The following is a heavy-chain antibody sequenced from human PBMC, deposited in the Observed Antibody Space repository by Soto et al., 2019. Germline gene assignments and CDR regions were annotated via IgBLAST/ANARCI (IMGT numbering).Heavy chain of an antibody. D-gene: IGHD2-2*02. Sequence: GGSLRLSCTASGFTFGDYAMSWFRQAPGKGLEWVGFIRSKAYGGTTEYAASVKGRFTISRDDSKSIAYLQMNSLKTEDTAVYYCTRDFHRPPYTHAFDIWGQGTMVTV. CDR2: IRSKAYGGTT. CDR1: GFTFGDYA. J-gene: IGHJ3*02. V-gene: IGHV3-49*03. CDR3: TRDFHRPPYTHAFDI.